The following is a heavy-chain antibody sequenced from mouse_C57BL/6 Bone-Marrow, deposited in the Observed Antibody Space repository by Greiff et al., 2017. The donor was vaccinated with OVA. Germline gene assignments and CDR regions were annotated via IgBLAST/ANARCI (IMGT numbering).Heavy chain of an antibody. CDR1: GFNIKNTY. J-gene: IGHJ2*01. CDR3: AGEGSHLLSYFGC. V-gene: IGHV14-3*01. Sequence: VQLQQSVAELARPGASVKLSCTASGFNIKNTYMHWVKQRPEQGLEWIGRIDPANGNTKYAPKFQGKATLTADTSSNTAYLQLSSLTSEDTAIYDCAGEGSHLLSYFGCWGKGTTVTVSS. CDR2: IDPANGNT. D-gene: IGHD6-1*01.